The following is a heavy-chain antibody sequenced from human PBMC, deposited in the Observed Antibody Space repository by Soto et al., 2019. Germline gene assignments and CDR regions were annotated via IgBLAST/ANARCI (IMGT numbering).Heavy chain of an antibody. CDR2: IYWDDSK. V-gene: IGHV2-5*02. Sequence: QITLKEAGPTLVRPTQTLTLTCAFSGFSLSTSGVGVGWIRQPPGKALEWLAVIYWDDSKHYSPSLRSRLTITKDTSRNPVVLTMTHMDPRDTGTYYCAHKGPEDWPLDYWGQGTLVTVSS. CDR3: AHKGPEDWPLDY. J-gene: IGHJ4*02. CDR1: GFSLSTSGVG. D-gene: IGHD3-9*01.